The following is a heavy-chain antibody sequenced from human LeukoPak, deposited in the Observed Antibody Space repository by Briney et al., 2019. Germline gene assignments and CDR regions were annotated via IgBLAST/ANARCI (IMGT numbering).Heavy chain of an antibody. J-gene: IGHJ5*02. D-gene: IGHD2-2*01. Sequence: PGRSLRLSCAASGFTFSSYAMHWVRQAPGKGLEWVAVISYDGSNKYYADSVKGRFTISRDNSKNSLYLQMNSLRAEDTAVYYCARDATDDPGYCSSTSCPVGWFDPWGQGTLVTVSS. CDR2: ISYDGSNK. CDR1: GFTFSSYA. CDR3: ARDATDDPGYCSSTSCPVGWFDP. V-gene: IGHV3-30-3*01.